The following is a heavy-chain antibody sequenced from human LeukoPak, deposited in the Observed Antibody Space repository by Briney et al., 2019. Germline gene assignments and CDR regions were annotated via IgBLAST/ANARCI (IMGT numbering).Heavy chain of an antibody. CDR1: GFTFSSYE. D-gene: IGHD2-2*02. CDR2: ISSSGSTI. V-gene: IGHV3-48*03. J-gene: IGHJ6*02. Sequence: GGSLRLSCAASGFTFSSYEMNWVRQAPGKGLEWVSYISSSGSTIYYADSVKGRFTISRDNAKNSLYLQMNSLRAEDTAVCYCAREGIVVVPAAISLAAGYGMDVWGQGTTVTVSS. CDR3: AREGIVVVPAAISLAAGYGMDV.